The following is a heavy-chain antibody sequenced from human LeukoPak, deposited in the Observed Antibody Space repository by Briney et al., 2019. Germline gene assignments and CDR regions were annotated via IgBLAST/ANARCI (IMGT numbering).Heavy chain of an antibody. CDR2: ISYDGSNK. J-gene: IGHJ6*02. CDR3: AKNGPFITGMDYYGMDV. V-gene: IGHV3-30*18. D-gene: IGHD1-20*01. CDR1: GFTFSSYG. Sequence: PGGSLRLSCAASGFTFSSYGMHWVRQAPGKGLEWVAVISYDGSNKYYADSVKGRFTISRDNSKNTLYLQMNSLRAEDTAVYYCAKNGPFITGMDYYGMDVWGQGTTVTVSS.